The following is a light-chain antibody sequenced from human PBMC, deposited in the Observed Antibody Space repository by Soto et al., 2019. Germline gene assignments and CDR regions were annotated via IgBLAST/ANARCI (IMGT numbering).Light chain of an antibody. J-gene: IGKJ5*01. V-gene: IGKV3-11*01. CDR3: QQRSNWPPIT. CDR2: DTY. CDR1: QSVTNSY. Sequence: EIVLTQSPGTLSLSPGERATLSCRASQSVTNSYLAWYQQKPGQAPRLLIYDTYNRATGIPARFSGSGSGTDFTLTISSLEPEDFAVYYCQQRSNWPPITFGQGTRREIK.